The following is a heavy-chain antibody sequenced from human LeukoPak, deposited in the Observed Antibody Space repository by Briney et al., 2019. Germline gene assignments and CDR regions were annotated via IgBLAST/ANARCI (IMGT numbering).Heavy chain of an antibody. CDR2: IYYSGST. D-gene: IGHD6-13*01. V-gene: IGHV4-39*07. Sequence: KSSETLSLTCTVSGGSISSSSYYWGWIRQPPGEGLEWIGSIYYSGSTYYNPSLKSRVTISVDTSKNQFSLKLSSVTAADTAVYYCARDVWGVIAAADIGWDYWGQGTLVTVSS. J-gene: IGHJ4*02. CDR1: GGSISSSSYY. CDR3: ARDVWGVIAAADIGWDY.